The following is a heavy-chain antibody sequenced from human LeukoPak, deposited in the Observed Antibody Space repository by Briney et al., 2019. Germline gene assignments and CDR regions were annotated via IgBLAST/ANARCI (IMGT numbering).Heavy chain of an antibody. CDR1: GFTFDDYG. CDR2: INWNGGST. J-gene: IGHJ4*02. D-gene: IGHD3-3*01. Sequence: RTGGSLRLSCAASGFTFDDYGMSWVRQAPGKGLEWVSGINWNGGSTGYADSVKGRFTISRDNAKNSLYLQMNSLRAEDTALYYCAREGRDFWSGYGDYWGQGTLVTVSS. V-gene: IGHV3-20*04. CDR3: AREGRDFWSGYGDY.